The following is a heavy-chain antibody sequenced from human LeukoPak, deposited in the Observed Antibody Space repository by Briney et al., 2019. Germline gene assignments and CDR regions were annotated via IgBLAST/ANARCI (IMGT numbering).Heavy chain of an antibody. V-gene: IGHV1-18*01. J-gene: IGHJ6*03. Sequence: ASVKVSCKASGYTFTSYGISWVRQAPGQGLEWMGWISAYNGNTNYAQKLQGRVTKTTDTSTSTAYMELRSLRSDDTAVYYCARACPYYDILTGYYTPLYYYYMDVWGKGTTVTVSS. D-gene: IGHD3-9*01. CDR3: ARACPYYDILTGYYTPLYYYYMDV. CDR1: GYTFTSYG. CDR2: ISAYNGNT.